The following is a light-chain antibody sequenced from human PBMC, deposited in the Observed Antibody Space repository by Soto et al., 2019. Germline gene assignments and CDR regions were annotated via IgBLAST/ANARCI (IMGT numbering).Light chain of an antibody. CDR3: CSYAGSVYV. Sequence: QSVLTQPRSVSGSPGQSVTISCTGTSSDVGGYNYVSWYQQHPGKAHKLMIYDVSKRPSGVPDRFSGSKSGNTASLTIFGFQAEDEADYYCCSYAGSVYVFGTGTKVTVL. V-gene: IGLV2-11*01. CDR2: DVS. J-gene: IGLJ1*01. CDR1: SSDVGGYNY.